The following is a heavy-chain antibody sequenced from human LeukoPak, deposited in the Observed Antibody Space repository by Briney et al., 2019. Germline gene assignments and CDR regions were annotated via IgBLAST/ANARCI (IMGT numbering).Heavy chain of an antibody. J-gene: IGHJ6*03. CDR2: INPNSGGT. CDR1: GYTFTGYC. Sequence: ASVKVSCKASGYTFTGYCMHWVRQAPGQGLEWMGWINPNSGGTNYAQKFQGRVTMTRDTSISTAYMELSRLRSDDTAVYYCARDYTIFGVVIIPYYYMDVWGKGTTVTVSS. CDR3: ARDYTIFGVVIIPYYYMDV. D-gene: IGHD3-3*01. V-gene: IGHV1-2*02.